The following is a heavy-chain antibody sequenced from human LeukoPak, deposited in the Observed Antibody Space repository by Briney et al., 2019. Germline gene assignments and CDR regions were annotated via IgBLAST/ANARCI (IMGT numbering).Heavy chain of an antibody. Sequence: GRSLRLSCAASGFTFSSYGMHWVRQAPGKGLEWVAVISYDGSNKYYADSVKGRFTISRDNSKNTLYLQMNSLRAEDTAVYYCAKGRTLGSSPAYFDYWGRGTLVTVSS. J-gene: IGHJ4*02. CDR1: GFTFSSYG. V-gene: IGHV3-30*18. CDR3: AKGRTLGSSPAYFDY. CDR2: ISYDGSNK. D-gene: IGHD1-14*01.